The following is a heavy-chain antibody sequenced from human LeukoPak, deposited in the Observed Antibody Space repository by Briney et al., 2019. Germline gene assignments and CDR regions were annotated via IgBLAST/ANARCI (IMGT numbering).Heavy chain of an antibody. J-gene: IGHJ4*02. Sequence: PGGSLRLSCAASGFTFSNAWMSWVRQAPGKGLEWVANVQQDGSEKYYVDSVKGRFTISRDNARNSLYLQMNSLRAEDTAVYYCATTLNIATAAYFWGQGTLVTVSS. CDR3: ATTLNIATAAYF. CDR2: VQQDGSEK. V-gene: IGHV3-7*01. D-gene: IGHD6-13*01. CDR1: GFTFSNAW.